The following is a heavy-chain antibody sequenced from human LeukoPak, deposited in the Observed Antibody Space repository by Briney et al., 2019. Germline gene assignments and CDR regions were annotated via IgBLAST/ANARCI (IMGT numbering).Heavy chain of an antibody. J-gene: IGHJ4*02. CDR1: GFTFSSYG. CDR2: IWYDGSNK. D-gene: IGHD2-15*01. Sequence: GGSLRLSCAASGFTFSSYGMPWVRQAPGKGLEWVAVIWYDGSNKYYADSVKGRFTISRDNSKNTLYLQMNSLRAEDTAAYYCASAPSKYCSGGSCYLGYWGQGTLVTVSS. CDR3: ASAPSKYCSGGSCYLGY. V-gene: IGHV3-33*01.